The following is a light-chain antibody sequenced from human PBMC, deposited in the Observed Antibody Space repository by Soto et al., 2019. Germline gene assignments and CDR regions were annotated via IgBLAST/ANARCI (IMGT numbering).Light chain of an antibody. CDR2: FND. Sequence: QSVLTQPPSVSGAPGETVTISCSGSSPNIGSNAVNWYQQVPATAPKLLIYFNDQRPSGVPDRFSASKSGTSASLAISGLQSEDEADYSCATWDDSLNGPVFGGGTKLTVL. J-gene: IGLJ2*01. V-gene: IGLV1-44*01. CDR1: SPNIGSNA. CDR3: ATWDDSLNGPV.